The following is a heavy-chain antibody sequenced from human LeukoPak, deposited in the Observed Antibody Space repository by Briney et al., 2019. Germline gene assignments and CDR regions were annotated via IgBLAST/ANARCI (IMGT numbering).Heavy chain of an antibody. D-gene: IGHD3-10*02. Sequence: GGSLRLSCAASGFTFSSYWMHWVRQAPGKGLVWVSRINIDGSSTSYADSVKGRFPILRDNAKNTVYLQMNSLRAEDTAVYYCAELGITMIGGVWGKGTTVTISS. CDR2: INIDGSST. J-gene: IGHJ6*04. CDR3: AELGITMIGGV. CDR1: GFTFSSYW. V-gene: IGHV3-74*01.